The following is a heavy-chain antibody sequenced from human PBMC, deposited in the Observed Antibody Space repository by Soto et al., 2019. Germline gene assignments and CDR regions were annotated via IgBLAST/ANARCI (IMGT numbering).Heavy chain of an antibody. Sequence: PSETLSLTCTVSGCSISSYYWIWIRQPPGKELEWIGYIYYSGSTYYNPSLKSRVTISAETSKNQFSLRLSSVTAADTAVYYCARQTLGPYYDYVWGSYRSEFFDYWGQGTLVTVSS. J-gene: IGHJ4*02. CDR1: GCSISSYY. V-gene: IGHV4-59*08. D-gene: IGHD3-16*02. CDR3: ARQTLGPYYDYVWGSYRSEFFDY. CDR2: IYYSGST.